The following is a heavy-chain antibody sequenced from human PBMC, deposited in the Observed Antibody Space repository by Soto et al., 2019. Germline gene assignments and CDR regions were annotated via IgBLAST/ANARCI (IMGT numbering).Heavy chain of an antibody. J-gene: IGHJ4*02. CDR1: GFSLSTSGVG. Sequence: QITLKESGPTLVKPTQTLTLTCTFSGFSLSTSGVGVGWIRQPPVKALEWLALIYWDDDKRYSPSLKSRLTITKDTSKHQVVLTMTNMDPVDTATYDCAHSLIPNWGSRGAFDYWGQGTLVTVSS. CDR3: AHSLIPNWGSRGAFDY. V-gene: IGHV2-5*02. D-gene: IGHD7-27*01. CDR2: IYWDDDK.